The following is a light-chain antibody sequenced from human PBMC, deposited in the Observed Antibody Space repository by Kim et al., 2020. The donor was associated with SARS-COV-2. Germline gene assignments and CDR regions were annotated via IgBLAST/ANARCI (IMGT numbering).Light chain of an antibody. J-gene: IGKJ1*01. CDR2: AAS. CDR3: QQSYTMPRT. Sequence: DIQMTQSPSSLSASVGDRVTITCRASQSITNYLNWYQQKPGKAPKVLIYAASTLQSGVPSRFSGSGSGTDFTLTISSLQPDDFATYYCQQSYTMPRTCGSGTKVDIK. CDR1: QSITNY. V-gene: IGKV1-39*01.